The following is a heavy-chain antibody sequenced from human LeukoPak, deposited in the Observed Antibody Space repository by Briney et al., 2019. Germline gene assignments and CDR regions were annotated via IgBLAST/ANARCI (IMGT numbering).Heavy chain of an antibody. Sequence: QPGGSLRLSCAASGFTFSSYGMHWVRQAPGKGLEWVAIIWYDGSSKYYADSVKGRFTISRDNSKNTLYLQMNSLRAEDTAVYYCARDRSSSLYYFDYWGQGTLVTVSS. CDR2: IWYDGSSK. CDR1: GFTFSSYG. D-gene: IGHD6-6*01. J-gene: IGHJ4*02. CDR3: ARDRSSSLYYFDY. V-gene: IGHV3-33*08.